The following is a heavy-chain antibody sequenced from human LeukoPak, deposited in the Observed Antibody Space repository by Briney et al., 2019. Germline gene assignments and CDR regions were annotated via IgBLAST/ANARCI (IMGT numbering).Heavy chain of an antibody. V-gene: IGHV3-23*01. J-gene: IGHJ1*01. CDR1: GFTFSSYA. D-gene: IGHD2-2*01. CDR2: ISGSGGST. Sequence: PGGSLRLSCAASGFTFSSYAMSWVRQAPGKGLEWVSAISGSGGSTYYADSVKGRFTISRDNSKNTLYLQMNSLRAEVTAVYYCAIPRDIVVVYHALQHWGQGTLVTVSS. CDR3: AIPRDIVVVYHALQH.